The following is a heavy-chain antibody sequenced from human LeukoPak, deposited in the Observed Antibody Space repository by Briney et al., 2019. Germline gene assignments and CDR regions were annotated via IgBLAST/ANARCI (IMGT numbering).Heavy chain of an antibody. V-gene: IGHV3-23*01. CDR2: ISGSGVST. J-gene: IGHJ6*02. D-gene: IGHD3-10*01. CDR1: GFTFSSYA. Sequence: PGGSLRLSCAASGFTFSSYAMSWVRQAPGKGLEWVSAISGSGVSTYYADSVKGRFTIYRDNSKNSLYLQMNSLRAEDTAVYYCAKDRRGNYYYYYGMDVWGQGTTVSVFS. CDR3: AKDRRGNYYYYYGMDV.